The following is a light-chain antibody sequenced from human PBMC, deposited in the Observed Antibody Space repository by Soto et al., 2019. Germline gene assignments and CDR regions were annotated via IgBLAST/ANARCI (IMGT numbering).Light chain of an antibody. V-gene: IGLV2-11*01. J-gene: IGLJ2*01. Sequence: QSALTQPRSVSGSPGQSVTISCTGTSSDVGGYNYVSWYHQHPGKAPKLMLYDVSKRPSGVPDRFSGSKSGNTASLTISGRQAEDEADYFRCSYAGSYTWGFGGGTK. CDR3: CSYAGSYTWG. CDR2: DVS. CDR1: SSDVGGYNY.